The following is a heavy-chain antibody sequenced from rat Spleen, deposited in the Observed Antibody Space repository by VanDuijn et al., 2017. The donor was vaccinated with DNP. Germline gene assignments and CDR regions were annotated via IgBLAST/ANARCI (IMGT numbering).Heavy chain of an antibody. Sequence: DVQLVESGGDLVQPGRSLKLSCAASGFTFINYDMAWVRQAPTKGLEWVASISPSGTNTYYRDSIKGRFTVSRDNAKSSLYLQLYSLRSEDTATYYCARQGGTTPFDYWGQGVMVTVSS. V-gene: IGHV5-25*01. J-gene: IGHJ2*01. CDR2: ISPSGTNT. CDR3: ARQGGTTPFDY. D-gene: IGHD1-5*01. CDR1: GFTFINYD.